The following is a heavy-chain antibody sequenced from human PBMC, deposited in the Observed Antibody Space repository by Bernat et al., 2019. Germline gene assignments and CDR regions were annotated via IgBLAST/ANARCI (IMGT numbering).Heavy chain of an antibody. CDR2: INGDGVRT. J-gene: IGHJ3*02. CDR1: GFSFSSSW. D-gene: IGHD6-19*01. Sequence: EVQLVEFGGGLVQPGGSLRVSCVAPGFSFSSSWMTWVRQAPGEGLVWVSCINGDGVRTRDADSVKGRFTISRDNAKNTLYLQMNSLRDEDTAVYYCARGSASAWTDDSFDIWGQGTVVTVSS. CDR3: ARGSASAWTDDSFDI. V-gene: IGHV3-74*01.